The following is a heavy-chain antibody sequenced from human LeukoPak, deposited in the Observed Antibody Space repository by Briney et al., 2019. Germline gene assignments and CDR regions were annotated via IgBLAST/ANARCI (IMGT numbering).Heavy chain of an antibody. D-gene: IGHD1-14*01. V-gene: IGHV3-30*04. CDR3: ARRLTGAKDQLYRKDV. J-gene: IGHJ6*02. Sequence: GSLRLSCAASGFTFSSYAIHWVRQAPGKGLEWVAVISYDGSNKYYADSVKGRFTISRDNSKNTLYLQMNSLRAEDTAVYYCARRLTGAKDQLYRKDVLGQGTTVNGSS. CDR2: ISYDGSNK. CDR1: GFTFSSYA.